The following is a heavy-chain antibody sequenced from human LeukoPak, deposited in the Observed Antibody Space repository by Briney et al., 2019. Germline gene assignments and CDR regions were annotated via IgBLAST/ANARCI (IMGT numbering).Heavy chain of an antibody. D-gene: IGHD2/OR15-2a*01. CDR2: HNPDTGGS. V-gene: IGHV1-2*02. Sequence: GASVRVSCKTSGYTFTTSYIHWVRQAPGQGLEWMGWHNPDTGGSTHAQKFQVRVTMTRDTSTSTAYMELSGLTSDDTALYYCAKGKLWSGKIVDSWGQGTLVIVSS. J-gene: IGHJ4*02. CDR1: GYTFTTSY. CDR3: AKGKLWSGKIVDS.